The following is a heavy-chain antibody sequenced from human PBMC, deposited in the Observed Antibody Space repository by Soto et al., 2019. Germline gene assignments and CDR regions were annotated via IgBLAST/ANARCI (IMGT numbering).Heavy chain of an antibody. CDR1: GGSRSSKNW. V-gene: IGHV4-4*02. D-gene: IGHD3-3*01. CDR3: TKDGSGHPYYSDT. Sequence: SQTLCHTCAVSGGSRSSKNWWSWVRHAPWNGLELIGEIYHSGRTSYNPSLRSRVTMSVDKSKHQFSLIVTSVTAADTAVYYCTKDGSGHPYYSDTWGPGTLVTVS. CDR2: IYHSGRT. J-gene: IGHJ4*02.